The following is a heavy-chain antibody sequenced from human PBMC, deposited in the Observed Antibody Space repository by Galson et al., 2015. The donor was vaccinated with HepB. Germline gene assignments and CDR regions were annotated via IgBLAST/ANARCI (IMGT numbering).Heavy chain of an antibody. CDR2: ISSSSSYI. CDR1: GFTFSSYS. V-gene: IGHV3-21*01. CDR3: ARDFYYDSSGYYSLGDAFDI. J-gene: IGHJ3*02. Sequence: SLRLSCAASGFTFSSYSMNWVRQAPGKGLEWVSSISSSSSYIYYADSVKGRFTISRDNAKNSLYLQMNSLRAEDTAVYYCARDFYYDSSGYYSLGDAFDIWGQGTTVTVSS. D-gene: IGHD3-22*01.